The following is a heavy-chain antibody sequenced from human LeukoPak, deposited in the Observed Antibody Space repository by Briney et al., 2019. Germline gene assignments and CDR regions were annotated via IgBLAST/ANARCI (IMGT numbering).Heavy chain of an antibody. CDR2: ISPDGSYT. J-gene: IGHJ4*02. Sequence: GGSLRLSCAGSGFVFSDFYINWIRHSPGKGLEWLAYISPDGSYTTYGDSVKGRFVISRDNAKNSVSLQMNSLRVEDAAVYFCASDQVSGVFDYWGQGARVTVS. D-gene: IGHD5/OR15-5a*01. CDR3: ASDQVSGVFDY. CDR1: GFVFSDFY. V-gene: IGHV3-11*05.